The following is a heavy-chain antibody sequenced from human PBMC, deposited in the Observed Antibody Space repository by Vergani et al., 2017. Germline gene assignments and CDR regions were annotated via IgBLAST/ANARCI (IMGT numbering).Heavy chain of an antibody. CDR3: AKVLVPGFVVADAFDI. CDR1: GFTFSSYA. D-gene: IGHD2-15*01. CDR2: ISGSGGST. J-gene: IGHJ3*02. V-gene: IGHV3-23*01. Sequence: EVQLLESGGGLVQPGGSLRLSCAASGFTFSSYAMSWVRQAPGKGLEWVSAISGSGGSTYYADSVKGRFTISRDNSKNTLYLQMNSLRAEDTAVYYCAKVLVPGFVVADAFDIWGQGTMVTVSS.